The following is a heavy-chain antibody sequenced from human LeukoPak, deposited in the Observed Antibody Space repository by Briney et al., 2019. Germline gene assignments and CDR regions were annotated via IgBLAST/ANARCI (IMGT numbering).Heavy chain of an antibody. CDR1: GYTFTSYD. CDR3: AREKKQHYYFDY. V-gene: IGHV1-8*01. D-gene: IGHD3-3*02. J-gene: IGHJ4*02. Sequence: ASVKVSCKASGYTFTSYDINWVRQATGQGLEWMGWMNPNSGNTGYAQKFQGRVTMTRNTSISTAYMELSRLRSDDTAVYYCAREKKQHYYFDYWGQGTLVTVSS. CDR2: MNPNSGNT.